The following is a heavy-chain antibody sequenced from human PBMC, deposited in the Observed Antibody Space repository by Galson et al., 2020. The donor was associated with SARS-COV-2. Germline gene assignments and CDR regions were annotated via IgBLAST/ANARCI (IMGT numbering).Heavy chain of an antibody. CDR1: GYSFTNYW. J-gene: IGHJ4*02. V-gene: IGHV5-51*01. D-gene: IGHD6-19*01. Sequence: GESLKISCKGSGYSFTNYWIGWVRQMPGKDLEWMGVIYPDDSHTIYSPSFRGQVTISGDKSLNTAYLHWSSLKASDTAMYYCARHGASSGWYEGIDDWGQGTLVTVSS. CDR3: ARHGASSGWYEGIDD. CDR2: IYPDDSHT.